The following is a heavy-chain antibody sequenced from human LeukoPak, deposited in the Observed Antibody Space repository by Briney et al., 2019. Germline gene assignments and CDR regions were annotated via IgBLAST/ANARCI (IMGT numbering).Heavy chain of an antibody. CDR1: GFTFSSYG. CDR3: ARVVGCSSTSCYRNWFDP. D-gene: IGHD2-2*01. J-gene: IGHJ5*02. Sequence: PGGSLRLSCAASGFTFSSYGMHWVRQAPGKGLEWIGSIYHSGSTYYNPSLKSRVTISVDTSKNQFSLKLSSVTAADTAVYYCARVVGCSSTSCYRNWFDPWGQGTLVTVSS. CDR2: IYHSGST. V-gene: IGHV4-38-2*01.